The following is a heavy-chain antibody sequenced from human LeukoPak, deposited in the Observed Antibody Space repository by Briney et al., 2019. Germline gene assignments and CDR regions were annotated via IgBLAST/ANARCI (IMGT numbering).Heavy chain of an antibody. J-gene: IGHJ5*02. CDR1: GFTFSSCS. CDR2: ISSSSSTI. CDR3: ARTFYYDSSTYPNWFDP. V-gene: IGHV3-48*02. Sequence: GGSLRLSCAASGFTFSSCSMNWVRQAPGKGLEWVSYISSSSSTIYYADSVKGRFTISRDNAENSLYLQMNSLTDEDTAVYYCARTFYYDSSTYPNWFDPWGQGTLVTVSS. D-gene: IGHD3-22*01.